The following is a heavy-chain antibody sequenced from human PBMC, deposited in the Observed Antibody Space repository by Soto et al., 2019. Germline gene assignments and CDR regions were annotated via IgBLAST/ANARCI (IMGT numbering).Heavy chain of an antibody. Sequence: QVQLVQSGAEVKKPGASVQVSCKASGYTFTSYAMHWVRQAPGQRLEWMGWINAGNGNTKYSQKFQGRVTITRDTSARTACMELSSLRSEDTAVYYCARSDGPLGDYWGQGTLVTVSS. CDR2: INAGNGNT. CDR1: GYTFTSYA. CDR3: ARSDGPLGDY. D-gene: IGHD4-17*01. J-gene: IGHJ4*02. V-gene: IGHV1-3*01.